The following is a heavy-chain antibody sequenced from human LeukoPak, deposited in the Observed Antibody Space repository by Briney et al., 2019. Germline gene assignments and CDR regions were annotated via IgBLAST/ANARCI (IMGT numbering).Heavy chain of an antibody. D-gene: IGHD1-14*01. CDR3: TTGLVSAFEI. J-gene: IGHJ3*02. V-gene: IGHV3-7*01. CDR2: IKQDGSEK. Sequence: GGSLRLSCAASGFTFSSYWMSWVRQAPGKGLEWVANIKQDGSEKYYVDSVKGRFTISRDNAKNTLYLQMNSLRAEDTAVYYCTTGLVSAFEIWGQGTVVTVSS. CDR1: GFTFSSYW.